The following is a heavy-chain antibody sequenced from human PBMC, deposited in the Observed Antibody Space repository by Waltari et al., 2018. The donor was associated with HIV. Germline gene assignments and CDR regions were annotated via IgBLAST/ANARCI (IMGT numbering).Heavy chain of an antibody. Sequence: VHLVQSGAEVKKPGSSVRVSCNTSGYTSPAYFFYWVRQAPGRALEWVGMINPNSRETKSAQRLEGRVTLTRDLSTSTGYMELSRLTPDDTAVYYCASVTDSGTALANWGQGTLISVSS. CDR1: GYTSPAYF. J-gene: IGHJ4*02. CDR2: INPNSRET. CDR3: ASVTDSGTALAN. D-gene: IGHD3-10*01. V-gene: IGHV1-2*02.